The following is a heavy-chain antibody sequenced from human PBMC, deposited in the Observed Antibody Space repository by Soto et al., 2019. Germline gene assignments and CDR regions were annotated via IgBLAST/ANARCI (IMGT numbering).Heavy chain of an antibody. Sequence: SETLSLTCTVSGGSISSYYWSWIRQPPGKGLEWIGYIYYSESTNYNPSLKSRVTISVDTSKNQFSLKLSSVTAADTAVYYCARQIAAAGPNYYYYGMDVWGQGTTVTVSS. CDR2: IYYSEST. V-gene: IGHV4-59*08. J-gene: IGHJ6*02. D-gene: IGHD6-13*01. CDR1: GGSISSYY. CDR3: ARQIAAAGPNYYYYGMDV.